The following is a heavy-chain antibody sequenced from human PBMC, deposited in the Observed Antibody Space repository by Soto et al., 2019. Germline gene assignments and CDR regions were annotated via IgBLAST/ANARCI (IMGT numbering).Heavy chain of an antibody. J-gene: IGHJ4*02. Sequence: PSETLSLTCAVSGYSISSGYYWGWIRQPPGKGLEWIGSIYHSGSTYYNPSLKSRVTISVDTSKNQFSLKLSSVTAADTAVYYCAREHYDYVWGSYRYPLYVDDWGQGTLVTVSS. CDR2: IYHSGST. CDR3: AREHYDYVWGSYRYPLYVDD. CDR1: GYSISSGYY. V-gene: IGHV4-38-2*02. D-gene: IGHD3-16*02.